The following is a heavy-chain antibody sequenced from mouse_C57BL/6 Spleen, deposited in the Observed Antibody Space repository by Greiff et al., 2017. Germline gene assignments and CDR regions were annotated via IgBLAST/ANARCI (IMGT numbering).Heavy chain of an antibody. CDR2: IYPRDGST. V-gene: IGHV1-85*01. J-gene: IGHJ3*01. D-gene: IGHD1-1*01. Sequence: VQLMESGPELVKPGASVKLSCKASGYTFTSYGINWVKQRPGQGLEWIGYIYPRDGSTNYNEKFKGKATLTVDKSSSTAYMELHSLTSEDSAVYFCAGDYDGRSYKFAYWGQGTLLTVSA. CDR3: AGDYDGRSYKFAY. CDR1: GYTFTSYG.